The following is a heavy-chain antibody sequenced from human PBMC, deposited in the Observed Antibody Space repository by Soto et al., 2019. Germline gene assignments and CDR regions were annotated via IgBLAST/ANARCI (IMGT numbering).Heavy chain of an antibody. V-gene: IGHV3-23*01. CDR2: INSGGGT. CDR3: AKEPVGPDWYFDL. Sequence: PGGSLRLSCAASGFTFSSYAMSWFRQAPGKGLEWVSAINSGGGTYYADSVKGRFTISRDNSKSTLYLQMNSLRAEDTAVYNCAKEPVGPDWYFDLWGRGTLVTVSS. CDR1: GFTFSSYA. J-gene: IGHJ2*01.